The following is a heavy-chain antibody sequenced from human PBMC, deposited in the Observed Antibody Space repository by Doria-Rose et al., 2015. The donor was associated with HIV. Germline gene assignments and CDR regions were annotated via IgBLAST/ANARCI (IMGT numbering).Heavy chain of an antibody. Sequence: LLKPSETLSLTCAVYGGSFSGYYWSWIRQPPGKGLEWIGEIDHSGSTKNNPSLKSRVTISVDTSKKQVSLKMNSVTAADTAVYYCARGTWGQLALFDYWGPGTLVTVSS. CDR1: GGSFSGYY. CDR2: IDHSGST. CDR3: ARGTWGQLALFDY. D-gene: IGHD6-13*01. J-gene: IGHJ4*02. V-gene: IGHV4-34*01.